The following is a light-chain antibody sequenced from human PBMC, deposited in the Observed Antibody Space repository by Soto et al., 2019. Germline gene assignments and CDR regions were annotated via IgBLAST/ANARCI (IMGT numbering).Light chain of an antibody. J-gene: IGKJ5*01. CDR2: GAS. CDR3: QQYYNWPRT. Sequence: EIVMTQYPATLSVSPGERSTLSCMASENIYTNLAWYQQKPGQAHRLLFYGASTRATGLPARFSGTGSGTEFTLTINSLQAEDSAVYYCQQYYNWPRTFGQGTRLEIK. V-gene: IGKV3-15*01. CDR1: ENIYTN.